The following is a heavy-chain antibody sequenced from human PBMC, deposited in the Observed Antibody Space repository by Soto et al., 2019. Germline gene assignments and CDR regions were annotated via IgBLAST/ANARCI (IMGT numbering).Heavy chain of an antibody. J-gene: IGHJ5*02. V-gene: IGHV1-18*01. Sequence: VASVKVSCKASGYTFTSYGISWVRQAPGQGLEWMGWISAYNGNTNYAQKLQGRVTMTTDTSTSTAYMELRSLRSDDTAVYYCARERGIITYYDILRSRPGKILVADPWGQGTLVTVSS. CDR2: ISAYNGNT. CDR1: GYTFTSYG. CDR3: ARERGIITYYDILRSRPGKILVADP. D-gene: IGHD3-9*01.